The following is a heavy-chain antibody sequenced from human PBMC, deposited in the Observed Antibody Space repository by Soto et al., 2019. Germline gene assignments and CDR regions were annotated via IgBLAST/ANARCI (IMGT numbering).Heavy chain of an antibody. V-gene: IGHV1-18*01. J-gene: IGHJ6*03. CDR3: ARGPLEWSPPYYYYMDV. Sequence: ASVKVSCKASGYTFTSYGISWVRQAPGQGLEWMGWISAYNGKTNYAQKLQGRVTITTDTSTSTAYMELSSLRSEDTAVYYCARGPLEWSPPYYYYMDVWGKGTTVTVSS. D-gene: IGHD3-3*01. CDR1: GYTFTSYG. CDR2: ISAYNGKT.